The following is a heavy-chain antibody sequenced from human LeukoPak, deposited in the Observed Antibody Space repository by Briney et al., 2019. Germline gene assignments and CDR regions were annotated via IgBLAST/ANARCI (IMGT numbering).Heavy chain of an antibody. CDR3: ARCLGTLDY. J-gene: IGHJ4*02. Sequence: PSETLSLTCAVYGGSFSGYYWSWIRQPPGKGLEWIGEINHSGSTNYNPSLKSRVTISVDTSKNQFSPKMSSVTAVDTAVYYWARCLGTLDYWGQGTLVTVSS. D-gene: IGHD7-27*01. V-gene: IGHV4-34*01. CDR2: INHSGST. CDR1: GGSFSGYY.